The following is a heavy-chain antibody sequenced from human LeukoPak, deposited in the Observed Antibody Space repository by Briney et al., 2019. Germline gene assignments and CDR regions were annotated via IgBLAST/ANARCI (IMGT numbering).Heavy chain of an antibody. CDR3: ASDIVGATSSRYFQH. V-gene: IGHV1-69*01. J-gene: IGHJ1*01. CDR2: IIPIFDTA. Sequence: GSSVKVSCKASGGTFSSYAISWVRQAPGQGLEWMGGIIPIFDTANYAQKFQGRVTITADESTSTAYMELSSLRSEDTAVYYCASDIVGATSSRYFQHWGQGTLVTVSS. D-gene: IGHD1-26*01. CDR1: GGTFSSYA.